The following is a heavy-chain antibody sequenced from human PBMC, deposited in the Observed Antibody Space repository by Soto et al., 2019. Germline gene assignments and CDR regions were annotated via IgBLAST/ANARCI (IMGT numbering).Heavy chain of an antibody. CDR1: GFAFGDYA. Sequence: LRLSCTASGFAFGDYAMSWVRQAPGKGLEWVGFIRSKAYGGTTEYAASVKGRFTISRDDSKSIAYLQMNSLKTEDTAVYYCTRDLGLQYYYYGMDVWGQGTTVTVSS. D-gene: IGHD4-4*01. J-gene: IGHJ6*02. V-gene: IGHV3-49*04. CDR2: IRSKAYGGTT. CDR3: TRDLGLQYYYYGMDV.